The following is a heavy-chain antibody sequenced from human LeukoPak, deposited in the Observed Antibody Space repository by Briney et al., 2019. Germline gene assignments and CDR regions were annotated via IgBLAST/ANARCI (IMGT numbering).Heavy chain of an antibody. J-gene: IGHJ4*02. V-gene: IGHV3-9*01. D-gene: IGHD6-13*01. CDR1: GFTFDDYA. CDR3: AKARSYSSSPYDY. CDR2: ISWNSGSI. Sequence: GGSLRLSCAASGFTFDDYAMHWVRQAPGKGLEWISGISWNSGSIGYADSVKGRFTISRDNAKNSLYLQMNSLRAEDTALYYCAKARSYSSSPYDYWGQGTLVTVSS.